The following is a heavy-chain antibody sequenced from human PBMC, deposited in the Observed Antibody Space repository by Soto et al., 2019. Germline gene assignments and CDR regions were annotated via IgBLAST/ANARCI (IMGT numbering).Heavy chain of an antibody. V-gene: IGHV1-2*02. J-gene: IGHJ5*02. Sequence: QVQLVQSGAEVKKPGASVTVSCEASGYTFIAHFIHWVRQAPGQGLEWMGWIYPDTGGTNYAQKFRDRVTMTRDTSVSTAYMEVNGLKSDYTAVYYCVRAQSRQLLLAWFDAWGQGTLVTVSS. CDR2: IYPDTGGT. D-gene: IGHD2-2*01. CDR3: VRAQSRQLLLAWFDA. CDR1: GYTFIAHF.